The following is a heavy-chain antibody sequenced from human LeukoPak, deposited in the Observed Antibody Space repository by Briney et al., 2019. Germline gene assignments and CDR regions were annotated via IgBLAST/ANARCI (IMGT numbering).Heavy chain of an antibody. CDR3: AREGHDSSGNYYFDY. CDR2: ISSSGSTI. D-gene: IGHD3-22*01. V-gene: IGHV3-11*01. J-gene: IGHJ4*02. Sequence: GGSLRLSCAASGFAFSDYYMSWIRQAPGKGLEWVSYISSSGSTIYYADSVKGRFTISRDNAKNSLYLQMNSLRAEDTAVYYCAREGHDSSGNYYFDYWGQGTLVTVSS. CDR1: GFAFSDYY.